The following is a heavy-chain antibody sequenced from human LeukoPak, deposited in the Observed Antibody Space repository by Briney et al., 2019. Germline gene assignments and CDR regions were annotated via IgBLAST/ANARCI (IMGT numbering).Heavy chain of an antibody. CDR1: GFTFSSYA. CDR2: ISSNGGST. Sequence: GGSLRLSCSASGFTFSSYAMHWVRQAPGKGLEYVSTISSNGGSTYYADSVKGRFTISRDNSKNTLYLQMSSLRAEDTAMYYCVKVKEQQLARHSFDYWGQGILVTVSS. V-gene: IGHV3-64D*06. CDR3: VKVKEQQLARHSFDY. J-gene: IGHJ4*02. D-gene: IGHD6-13*01.